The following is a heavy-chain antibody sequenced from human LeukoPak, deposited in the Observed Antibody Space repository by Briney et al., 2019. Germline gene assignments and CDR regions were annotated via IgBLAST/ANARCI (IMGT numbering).Heavy chain of an antibody. CDR2: IYWNDDK. CDR3: AHVLGIWNYFDY. D-gene: IGHD3-16*01. J-gene: IGHJ4*02. CDR1: GFSLSTSGVG. Sequence: SGPTLVNPTQTLTLTCTFSGFSLSTSGVGVGWIRQPPGKALEWLALIYWNDDKRHSPSLKTRLTITKDTSKNQVVLTMTNMDPVDTATYYCAHVLGIWNYFDYWGQGTLVTVSS. V-gene: IGHV2-5*01.